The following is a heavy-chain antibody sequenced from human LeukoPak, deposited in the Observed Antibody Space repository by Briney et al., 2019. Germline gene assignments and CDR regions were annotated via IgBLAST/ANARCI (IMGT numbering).Heavy chain of an antibody. J-gene: IGHJ4*02. CDR1: GFTFSSYR. D-gene: IGHD2-21*02. Sequence: GGSLRLSCVASGFTFSSYRMSWVCQAPGKGLEWVSTITGATYYADSVKGRFTISRDNSKSTLYLQMHGLRVEDTALYYCARQAVVSAIPFFDYWGQGALVTVSS. V-gene: IGHV3-23*01. CDR3: ARQAVVSAIPFFDY. CDR2: ITGAT.